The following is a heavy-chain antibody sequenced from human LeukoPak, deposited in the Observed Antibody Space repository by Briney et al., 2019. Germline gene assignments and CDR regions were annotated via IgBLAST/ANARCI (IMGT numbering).Heavy chain of an antibody. J-gene: IGHJ6*02. CDR2: INPNSGGT. Sequence: ASVKVSCKASGYTFTGYYMHWVRQAPGQGLEWMGRINPNSGGTNYAQKFQGRVTITRDTSASTAYMELSSLRSEDTAVYYCARDYYDRSGYPPGGMDVWGQGTTVTVSS. CDR1: GYTFTGYY. D-gene: IGHD3-22*01. V-gene: IGHV1-2*06. CDR3: ARDYYDRSGYPPGGMDV.